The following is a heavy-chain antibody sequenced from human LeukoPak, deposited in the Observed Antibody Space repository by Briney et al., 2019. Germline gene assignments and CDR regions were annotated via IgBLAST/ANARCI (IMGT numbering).Heavy chain of an antibody. J-gene: IGHJ6*03. D-gene: IGHD6-13*01. CDR1: GFTFSTYG. CDR3: AKDGMAAAGTFGYHTDV. Sequence: GGSLRLSCAAPGFTFSTYGMNWVRQAPGKGLEWVSGISGRGDITYYADSVKGRFTISRDSSKNTLYLQMNSLRAEDTAIYYCAKDGMAAAGTFGYHTDVWGKGTTVTISS. CDR2: ISGRGDIT. V-gene: IGHV3-23*01.